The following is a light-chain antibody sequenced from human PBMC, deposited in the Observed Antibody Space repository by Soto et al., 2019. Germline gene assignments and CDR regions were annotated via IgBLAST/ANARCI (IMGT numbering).Light chain of an antibody. V-gene: IGLV2-14*03. Sequence: QSALTQPASVSGSPGQXXTISCTGTSSDVGAYTFVSWYQQHPDKVPKLMIFDVSRRPSGVSDRFSGSKSGNTASLTISGLQPEDEADYYCSSYTSSSTHVFGSGTKLTVL. CDR3: SSYTSSSTHV. J-gene: IGLJ1*01. CDR2: DVS. CDR1: SSDVGAYTF.